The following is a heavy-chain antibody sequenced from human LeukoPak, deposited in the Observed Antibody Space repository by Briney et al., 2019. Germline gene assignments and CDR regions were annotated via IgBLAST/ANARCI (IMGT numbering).Heavy chain of an antibody. CDR2: IYYSGST. J-gene: IGHJ4*02. D-gene: IGHD3-22*01. V-gene: IGHV4-59*01. CDR3: ARGSARARYYYDSSGYYHYFDY. Sequence: SETLSLTCTVSGGSISSYYWSWIRQPPGKGREGLGNIYYSGSTNYNPSLKSRVTISVDTSKNQFSLKLSSVTAADTAVYYCARGSARARYYYDSSGYYHYFDYWGQGTLVTVSS. CDR1: GGSISSYY.